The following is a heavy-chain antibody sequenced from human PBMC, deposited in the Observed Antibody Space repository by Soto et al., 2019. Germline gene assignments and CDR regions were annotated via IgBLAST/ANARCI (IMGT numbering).Heavy chain of an antibody. CDR1: GFTFDDYA. V-gene: IGHV3-9*01. D-gene: IGHD2-15*01. CDR3: AKDWGYSSYFDY. CDR2: ISWNSGSI. J-gene: IGHJ4*02. Sequence: GGSLRLSCAASGFTFDDYAMHWVRQAPGKGLEWVSGISWNSGSIGYADSVKGRFTISRDNAKNSLYLQMNSLRAEDTALYYCAKDWGYSSYFDYWGQGTLVTVSS.